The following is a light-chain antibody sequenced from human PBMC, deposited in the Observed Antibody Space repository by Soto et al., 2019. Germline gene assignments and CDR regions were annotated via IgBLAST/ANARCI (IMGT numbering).Light chain of an antibody. V-gene: IGKV3-11*01. CDR1: QSVSSN. J-gene: IGKJ3*01. CDR2: DAS. CDR3: QQRSHWPGT. Sequence: PGERATLSCRASQSVSSNLAWYQQKPGQAPRLLIYDASKRATGVPARFSGSGSGTDFTLIISSLEPEDFAVYYCQQRSHWPGTFGPGTKVDIK.